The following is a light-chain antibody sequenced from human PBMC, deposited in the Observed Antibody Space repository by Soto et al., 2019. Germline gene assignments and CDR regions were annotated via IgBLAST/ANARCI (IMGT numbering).Light chain of an antibody. Sequence: QSALTQPASVSGSPGQSIAVSCSGTSSDIGAYIHVSWYQQHPGKAPKLMIYDVSNRPSGVSDRFSGSKSGNTASLTISGLQAEDEADYYCPSYTTGGTYVFGAGTKLTVL. CDR1: SSDIGAYIH. V-gene: IGLV2-14*03. CDR3: PSYTTGGTYV. CDR2: DVS. J-gene: IGLJ1*01.